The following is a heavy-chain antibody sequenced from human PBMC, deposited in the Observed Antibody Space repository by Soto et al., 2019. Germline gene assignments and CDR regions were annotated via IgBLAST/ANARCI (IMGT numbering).Heavy chain of an antibody. V-gene: IGHV1-8*01. J-gene: IGHJ4*02. CDR3: ASGLGRGCSSDNCYRSGFGY. D-gene: IGHD2-2*01. CDR1: GHTFTSYD. Sequence: QVQLVQSGAEVKKPGASVKVSCKASGHTFTSYDINWVRQATGQGLEGMGWMNPNSGNTGYAQKYQGRPTMTRNTSISTSYMKLSSLRSEDTAVDYCASGLGRGCSSDNCYRSGFGYWGQGTLVTVSS. CDR2: MNPNSGNT.